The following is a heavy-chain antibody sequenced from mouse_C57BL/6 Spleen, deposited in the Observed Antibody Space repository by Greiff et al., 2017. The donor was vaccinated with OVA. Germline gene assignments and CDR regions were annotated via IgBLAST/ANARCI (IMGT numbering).Heavy chain of an antibody. CDR2: IDPANGNT. J-gene: IGHJ2*01. Sequence: EVQLQQSVAELVRPGASVKLSCTASGFTIKNTYMHWVKQRPEQGLEWIGRIDPANGNTKYAPKFQGKATITADTSSNTAYLQLSSLTSEDTAIDYCAHCSSSYYFDGWGQGTTLTVSS. CDR1: GFTIKNTY. CDR3: AHCSSSYYFDG. V-gene: IGHV14-3*01. D-gene: IGHD1-1*01.